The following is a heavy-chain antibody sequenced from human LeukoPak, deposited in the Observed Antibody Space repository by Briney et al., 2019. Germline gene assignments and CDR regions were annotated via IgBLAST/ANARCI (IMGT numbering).Heavy chain of an antibody. D-gene: IGHD5/OR15-5a*01. CDR3: ARRRIVSTIDH. CDR2: IYYGGNT. CDR1: GVSISSSSYY. V-gene: IGHV4-39*01. Sequence: SETLSLTCTVSGVSISSSSYYWAWIRPPPGRGLEWIRSIYYGGNTYYNPSLKSRISVSVDTSKIQFSLKLSSVTASDTAVYYCARRRIVSTIDHWGQGTLVTVSS. J-gene: IGHJ4*02.